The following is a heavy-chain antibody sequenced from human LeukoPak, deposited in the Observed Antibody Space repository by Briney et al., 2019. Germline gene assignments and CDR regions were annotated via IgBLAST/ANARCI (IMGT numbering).Heavy chain of an antibody. D-gene: IGHD3-22*01. CDR2: FDPEDGET. V-gene: IGHV1-24*01. CDR1: GYTLTELS. Sequence: VASVKVSCKVSGYTLTELSMHWVRQAPGKGLEWMGGFDPEDGETIYAQKFQGRVTMTEDTSTDTAYMELSSLRSEDKAVYYCATEYYYDSSDRGPFDPWGQGTLVTVSS. J-gene: IGHJ5*02. CDR3: ATEYYYDSSDRGPFDP.